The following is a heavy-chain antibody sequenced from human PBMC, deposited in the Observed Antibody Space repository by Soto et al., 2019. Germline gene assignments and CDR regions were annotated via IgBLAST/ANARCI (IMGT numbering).Heavy chain of an antibody. CDR1: GGSISISSYY. Sequence: SETLSLTCTVSGGSISISSYYLGWIGQPPGKGLEWIGSIYYSGSTYYNPSLKSRVTISVDTSKNQFSLKLSSVTAADTAVYLCERHRTGPGRDCGGDCSKYNVDYSGQGLLVAVSS. CDR2: IYYSGST. J-gene: IGHJ4*02. D-gene: IGHD2-21*02. V-gene: IGHV4-39*01. CDR3: ERHRTGPGRDCGGDCSKYNVDY.